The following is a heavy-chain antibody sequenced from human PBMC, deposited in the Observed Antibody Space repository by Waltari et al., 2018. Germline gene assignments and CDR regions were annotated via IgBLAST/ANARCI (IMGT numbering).Heavy chain of an antibody. CDR2: IYSGGST. CDR3: ARDRLYGDYTGGYIDY. CDR1: GFTVSSNY. Sequence: GGGLVQPGGSLRLSCAASGFTVSSNYMSWVRQAPGKGLEWVSVIYSGGSTYYADSVKGRFTISRDNSKNTLYLQMNSLRAEDTAVYYCARDRLYGDYTGGYIDYWGQGTLVTVSS. D-gene: IGHD4-17*01. J-gene: IGHJ4*02. V-gene: IGHV3-66*02.